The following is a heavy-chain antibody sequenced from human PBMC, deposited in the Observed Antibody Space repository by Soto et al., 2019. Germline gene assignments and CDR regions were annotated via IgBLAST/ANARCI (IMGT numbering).Heavy chain of an antibody. CDR2: IYHSGST. J-gene: IGHJ4*02. CDR3: ASAGGLGAVAADY. CDR1: GGSISSGGYS. V-gene: IGHV4-30-2*01. D-gene: IGHD6-19*01. Sequence: QLQLQESGSGLVKPSQTLSLTCAVSGGSISSGGYSWSWIRQPPGKGLEWIGYIYHSGSTYYNPSLKSRVTISVVRSKTQCALKLSSVTAADTAVYYCASAGGLGAVAADYWGQGTLVTVSS.